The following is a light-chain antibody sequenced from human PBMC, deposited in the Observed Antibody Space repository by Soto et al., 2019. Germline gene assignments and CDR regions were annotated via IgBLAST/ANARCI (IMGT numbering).Light chain of an antibody. CDR2: EVT. Sequence: QSALTQPASVSGSPGQSITISCTGTSSDVGGHNFVSWYQQHPGKAPKLVIYEVTNRPSGVSDRFSGSKSGNTASLTISGLQAEDEADYYCNSYTSAFTWVFGVGTKLTVL. CDR1: SSDVGGHNF. CDR3: NSYTSAFTWV. J-gene: IGLJ2*01. V-gene: IGLV2-14*01.